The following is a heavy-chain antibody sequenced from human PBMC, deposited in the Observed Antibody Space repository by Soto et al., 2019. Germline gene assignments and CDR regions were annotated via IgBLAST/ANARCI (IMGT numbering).Heavy chain of an antibody. CDR3: ARGGVVVTGTVNFDY. CDR1: GFTFSSYS. D-gene: IGHD2-21*02. Sequence: QVQLVESGGGVVQPGRSLRLSCAASGFTFSSYSVYWVRQAPGKGLEWMAVISYDGSNKYYADSVKGRFTISRDNSKNTLYLQMNSLSAEDTAVYYCARGGVVVTGTVNFDYWGQGTLVTVSS. CDR2: ISYDGSNK. V-gene: IGHV3-30-3*01. J-gene: IGHJ4*02.